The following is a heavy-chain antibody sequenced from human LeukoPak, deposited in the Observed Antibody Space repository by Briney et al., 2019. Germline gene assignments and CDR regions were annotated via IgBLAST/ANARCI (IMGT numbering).Heavy chain of an antibody. CDR2: INPKNGDT. CDR1: GYNFTDYF. Sequence: ASVKVSCKASGYNFTDYFIHWVWQAPGQGLEWMGWINPKNGDTSYVQNFQDRVTITRDTSINTAYLELSRLRSDDTAVYYCARIHSLGSFYNYWGRGTPVIVSS. D-gene: IGHD3-10*01. J-gene: IGHJ4*02. V-gene: IGHV1-2*02. CDR3: ARIHSLGSFYNY.